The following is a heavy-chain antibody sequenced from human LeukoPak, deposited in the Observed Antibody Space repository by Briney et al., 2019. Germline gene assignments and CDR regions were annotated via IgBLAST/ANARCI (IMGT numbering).Heavy chain of an antibody. V-gene: IGHV1-18*01. CDR3: ATMPTIFGVVRSYYFDY. CDR1: GYTFTSYG. Sequence: ASVKVSCKASGYTFTSYGISWVRQAPGQGLEWMGWISAYNGNTNYAQKLQGRVTMTTDTSTSTAYMELRSLRSDDTAVYYCATMPTIFGVVRSYYFDYWGQGTLVTVSP. CDR2: ISAYNGNT. J-gene: IGHJ4*02. D-gene: IGHD3-3*01.